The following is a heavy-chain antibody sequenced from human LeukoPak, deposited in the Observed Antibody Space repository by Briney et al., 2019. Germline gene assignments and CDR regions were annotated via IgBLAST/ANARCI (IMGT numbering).Heavy chain of an antibody. J-gene: IGHJ4*02. CDR3: ASNYYDSSGSIDY. CDR2: IYTSGST. V-gene: IGHV4-4*07. CDR1: GFTFGDYA. D-gene: IGHD3-22*01. Sequence: PGGSLRLSCTASGFTFGDYAMSWIRQPAGKGLEWIGRIYTSGSTNYNPSLKSRVTISVDTSKNQFSLKLSSVTAADTAVYYCASNYYDSSGSIDYWGQGTLVTVSS.